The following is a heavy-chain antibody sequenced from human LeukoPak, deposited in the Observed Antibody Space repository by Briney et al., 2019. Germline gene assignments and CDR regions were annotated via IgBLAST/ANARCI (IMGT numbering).Heavy chain of an antibody. J-gene: IGHJ4*02. V-gene: IGHV3-15*01. CDR3: TTDSYGHPVGFDY. CDR1: GFTFSNAW. CDR2: IKSKTDGGTT. Sequence: PGGSLRLSCAASGFTFSNAWMSWVRQAPGKGLEWVGRIKSKTDGGTTDYAAPVKGRFTISRDDSKNTLYLQMNSLKTEDTAVYYCTTDSYGHPVGFDYWGQGTLVTVSS. D-gene: IGHD5-18*01.